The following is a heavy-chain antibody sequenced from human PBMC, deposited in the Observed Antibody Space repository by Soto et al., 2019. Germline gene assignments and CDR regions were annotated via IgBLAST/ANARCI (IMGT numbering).Heavy chain of an antibody. CDR1: GAYISRSAYY. D-gene: IGHD3-10*01. Sequence: PSETLSLTCSVSGAYISRSAYYWGWIRQPPGKGLEWIGSMYYSGGTYYNPALKSRVTISVDTSRNQFSLKLSSVTAADTAVYYCARSMVRGVIITPTWYYGTDVLGQGTTVTDSS. CDR2: MYYSGGT. V-gene: IGHV4-39*01. CDR3: ARSMVRGVIITPTWYYGTDV. J-gene: IGHJ6*02.